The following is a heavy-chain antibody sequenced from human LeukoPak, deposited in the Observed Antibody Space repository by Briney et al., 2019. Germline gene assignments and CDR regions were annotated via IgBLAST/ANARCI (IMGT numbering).Heavy chain of an antibody. D-gene: IGHD3-22*01. Sequence: GGSLRLSCAASGLTISSYSMNWVRQAPGKGLQWVSYISSSSSTIYYADSVKGRFTISRDNAKNSLYLQMNSLRAEDTAVYYCAKDMGVEYYDIVPIWGQGTLVTVSS. CDR1: GLTISSYS. J-gene: IGHJ4*02. V-gene: IGHV3-48*01. CDR2: ISSSSSTI. CDR3: AKDMGVEYYDIVPI.